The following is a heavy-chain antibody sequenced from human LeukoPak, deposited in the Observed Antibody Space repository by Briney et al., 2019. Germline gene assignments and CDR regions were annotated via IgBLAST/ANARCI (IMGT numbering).Heavy chain of an antibody. V-gene: IGHV4-61*01. CDR3: AREEKTGLFDY. J-gene: IGHJ4*02. CDR2: IYYSGST. CDR1: GGSVSSGSYY. Sequence: LETLSLTCTVSGGSVSSGSYYWSWIRQPPGKGLEWIGYIYYSGSTNYNPSLKSRVTISVDTSKNQFSLKLSSVTAADTAVYYCAREEKTGLFDYWGQGTLVTVSS. D-gene: IGHD1-14*01.